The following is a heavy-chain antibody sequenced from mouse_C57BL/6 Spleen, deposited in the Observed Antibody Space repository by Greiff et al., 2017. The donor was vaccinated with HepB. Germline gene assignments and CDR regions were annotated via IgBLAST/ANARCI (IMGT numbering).Heavy chain of an antibody. Sequence: VQLQQSGAELVRPGASVKLSCKASGYTFTDYYINWVKQRPGQGLEWIARIYPGSGNTYYNEKFKGKATLTAEKSSSTAYMQLSSLTSEDSAVYFCARWQLLRNYFDYWGQGTTLTVSS. J-gene: IGHJ2*01. CDR3: ARWQLLRNYFDY. CDR1: GYTFTDYY. D-gene: IGHD1-1*01. V-gene: IGHV1-76*01. CDR2: IYPGSGNT.